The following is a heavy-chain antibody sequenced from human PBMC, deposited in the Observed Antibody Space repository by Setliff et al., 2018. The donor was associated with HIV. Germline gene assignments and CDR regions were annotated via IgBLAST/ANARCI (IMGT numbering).Heavy chain of an antibody. CDR2: IYHSGST. CDR3: AREGQEGYYDSSGYGNDAFDI. V-gene: IGHV4-38-2*02. CDR1: GYSISSAYY. Sequence: PSETLSLTCAVSGYSISSAYYWGWVRQSPGKGLEWIGSIYHSGSTYYNPSLKSRVTISVDTSKNEFSLRLSSVTATDTAVYYCAREGQEGYYDSSGYGNDAFDIWGQGTMVTVSS. D-gene: IGHD3-22*01. J-gene: IGHJ3*02.